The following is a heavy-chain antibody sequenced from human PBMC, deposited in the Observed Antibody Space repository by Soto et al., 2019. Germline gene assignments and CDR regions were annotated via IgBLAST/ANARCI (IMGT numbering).Heavy chain of an antibody. V-gene: IGHV4-34*02. CDR3: ARAPMVRGVPLDFDY. CDR2: IEHGGST. CDR1: GESFSGHY. D-gene: IGHD3-10*01. Sequence: QVQLQQWGTRLLKPSETLSLTCAVFGESFSGHYWSSIRQTPGKGLEWIGEIEHGGSTNYNPSLKSRVRMSVDTTRKQFSLRLNSVIAADTAVYYCARAPMVRGVPLDFDYWGQGTLVTVSS. J-gene: IGHJ4*02.